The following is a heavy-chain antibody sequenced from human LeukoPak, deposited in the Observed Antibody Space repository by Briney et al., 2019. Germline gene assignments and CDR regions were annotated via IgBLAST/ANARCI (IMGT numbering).Heavy chain of an antibody. CDR3: ARDFLGYCSGGSCYHAFDI. V-gene: IGHV3-53*01. D-gene: IGHD2-15*01. Sequence: HAGGSLRLSCAASGFTVSSNYMSWVRQAPGKGLEWVSVIYSGGSTYYADSVKGRFAISRDNSKNTLYLQMNSLRAEDTAVYYCARDFLGYCSGGSCYHAFDIWGQGTMVTVSS. CDR2: IYSGGST. J-gene: IGHJ3*02. CDR1: GFTVSSNY.